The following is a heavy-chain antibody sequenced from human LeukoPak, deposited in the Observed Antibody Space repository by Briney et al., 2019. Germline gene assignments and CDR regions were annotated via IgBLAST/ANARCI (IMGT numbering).Heavy chain of an antibody. V-gene: IGHV3-7*03. CDR2: IKEDGSEK. J-gene: IGHJ6*02. CDR1: GFNFGQYY. D-gene: IGHD4-23*01. CDR3: ARVDYGGGYGMDV. Sequence: GGSLRLSCAASGFNFGQYYMSWVRQAPGKGLEWGANIKEDGSEKHYVDSVEGRFSISRDNAKNAVYLQMNSLRAEDTAMYYCARVDYGGGYGMDVWGQGTTVTVSS.